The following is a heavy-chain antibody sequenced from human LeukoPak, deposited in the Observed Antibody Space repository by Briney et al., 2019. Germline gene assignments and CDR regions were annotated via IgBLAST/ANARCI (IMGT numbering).Heavy chain of an antibody. CDR1: GGSISSSSYY. V-gene: IGHV4-39*01. D-gene: IGHD3-10*01. CDR2: INHSGST. J-gene: IGHJ4*02. CDR3: ARHRSSLSLYGSGSYGDY. Sequence: SETLSLTCTVSGGSISSSSYYWGWIRQPPGKGLEWIGEINHSGSTNYNPSLKSRVTISVDTSKNQFSLKLSSVTAADTAVYYCARHRSSLSLYGSGSYGDYWGQGTLVTVSS.